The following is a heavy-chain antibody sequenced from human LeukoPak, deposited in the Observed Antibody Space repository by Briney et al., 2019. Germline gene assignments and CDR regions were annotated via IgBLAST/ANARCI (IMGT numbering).Heavy chain of an antibody. CDR1: GFTFISYE. Sequence: GGSLRLSCAASGFTFISYEMNSVRQAPGKGLEWVSYISSSGSTIYYADSVKGRFTISRDNAKNSLYLRMNSLRAQDTAVYYCAELGITLIGGVWGKGTTVTISS. CDR3: AELGITLIGGV. D-gene: IGHD3-10*02. V-gene: IGHV3-48*03. CDR2: ISSSGSTI. J-gene: IGHJ6*04.